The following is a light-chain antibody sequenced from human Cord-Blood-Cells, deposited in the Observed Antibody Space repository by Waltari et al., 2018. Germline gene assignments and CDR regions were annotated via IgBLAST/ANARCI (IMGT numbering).Light chain of an antibody. J-gene: IGLJ1*01. CDR1: SSNIGAGYD. V-gene: IGLV1-40*01. CDR2: GNS. Sequence: QSVLTQPPSVSGPPGHRVTISCTGSSSNIGAGYDVHWYQQLPGTAPKLLIYGNSNRPSGVPDRFSGSKSGTSASLAITGLQAEDEADYYCQSYDSSLSGYVFGTGTKVTVL. CDR3: QSYDSSLSGYV.